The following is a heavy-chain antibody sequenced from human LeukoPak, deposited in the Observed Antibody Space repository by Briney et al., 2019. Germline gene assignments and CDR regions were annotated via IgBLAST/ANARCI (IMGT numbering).Heavy chain of an antibody. CDR1: ALTLSDQY. V-gene: IGHV3-72*01. CDR2: TTSKGNNYIT. Sequence: GGSLRLSCVVSALTLSDQYMEWVRQAPGKGLEWVGRTTSKGNNYITEYAASVRGRFTISRDDSRNSLYLQMNSLKTEDTAVYYCARMTFGGMDVWGKGATVTVSS. D-gene: IGHD3-16*01. J-gene: IGHJ6*04. CDR3: ARMTFGGMDV.